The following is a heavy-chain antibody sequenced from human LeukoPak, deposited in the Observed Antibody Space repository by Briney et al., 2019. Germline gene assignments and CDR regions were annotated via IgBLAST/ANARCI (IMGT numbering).Heavy chain of an antibody. CDR2: ISAYNGNT. CDR3: ARGDLGKSRYFGWLLSFDY. J-gene: IGHJ4*02. Sequence: ASVKVSCKASGYTFTSYGISWVRQAPGQGLEWMGWISAYNGNTNYAQKLQGRVTMTTDTSTSTAYMELRSLRSDDTAVYYCARGDLGKSRYFGWLLSFDYWGQGTLVTVSS. D-gene: IGHD3-9*01. V-gene: IGHV1-18*01. CDR1: GYTFTSYG.